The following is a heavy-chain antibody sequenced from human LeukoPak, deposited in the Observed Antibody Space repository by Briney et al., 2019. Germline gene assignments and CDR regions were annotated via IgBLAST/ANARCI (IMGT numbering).Heavy chain of an antibody. D-gene: IGHD6-13*01. V-gene: IGHV4-31*03. Sequence: SETLSLTCTVSGGSISSGGYYWSWIRQHPGQGLEWIGYIYYSGSTYYNPSLKSRVTISVDTSKNQFSLKLSSVTAADTAVYYCAGLGAAAGDRWFDPWGQGTLVTVSS. CDR3: AGLGAAAGDRWFDP. CDR1: GGSISSGGYY. CDR2: IYYSGST. J-gene: IGHJ5*02.